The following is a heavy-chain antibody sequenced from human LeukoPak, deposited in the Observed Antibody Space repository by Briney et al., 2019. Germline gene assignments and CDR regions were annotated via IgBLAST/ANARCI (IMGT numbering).Heavy chain of an antibody. D-gene: IGHD3-16*01. J-gene: IGHJ6*02. CDR2: IRNKVNSYTT. CDR1: GFTFSSYA. Sequence: GGSLRLSCAASGFTFSSYAMHWVRQAPGKGLEWVGRIRNKVNSYTTEYAASVKDRFSVSRDDSKNLLYLQMNSLRTEDTAVYYCARGAGPTAASYYHGLDVWGQGTTVTVSS. CDR3: ARGAGPTAASYYHGLDV. V-gene: IGHV3-72*01.